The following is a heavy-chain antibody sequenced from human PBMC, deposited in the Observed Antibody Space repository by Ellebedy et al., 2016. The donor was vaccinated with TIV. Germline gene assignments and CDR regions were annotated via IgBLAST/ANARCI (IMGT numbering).Heavy chain of an antibody. CDR3: ALMGVRGGKWFNP. V-gene: IGHV4-59*13. D-gene: IGHD3-10*01. Sequence: SETLSLXXTVSGGSISSNYWTWIRQPPGKGLEWVGYIHYSGSTSYNPSLKSRVTMSVDTSKNQISLTLTSVSAADTAVYYCALMGVRGGKWFNPWGQGTLVTVSS. CDR1: GGSISSNY. J-gene: IGHJ5*02. CDR2: IHYSGST.